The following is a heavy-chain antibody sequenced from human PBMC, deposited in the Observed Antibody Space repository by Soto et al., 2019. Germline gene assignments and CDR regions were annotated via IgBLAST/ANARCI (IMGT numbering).Heavy chain of an antibody. CDR1: GFTFSDYY. D-gene: IGHD4-17*01. CDR3: ASHTVTTYLERFDP. Sequence: QVQLVESGGGLVKPGGSLRLSCAASGFTFSDYYMSWIRQAPGKGLEWVSYISSSSSYTNYADFVKGRFTISRDNAKNSLYLQMNSLRAEDTAVYYCASHTVTTYLERFDPWGQGTLVTVSS. CDR2: ISSSSSYT. V-gene: IGHV3-11*06. J-gene: IGHJ5*02.